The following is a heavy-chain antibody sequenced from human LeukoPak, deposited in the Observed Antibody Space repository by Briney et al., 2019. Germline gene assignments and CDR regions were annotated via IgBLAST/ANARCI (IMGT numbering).Heavy chain of an antibody. Sequence: GGSLRLSCAASGFTFSSYWMSWVRQVPGQGLEWVANLKPDGSEMYYVDSVKGRFTISRDNAKNSLYLQMNSLRAEDTAVYYCARGPMTSDVWGQGTTVTVSS. J-gene: IGHJ6*02. D-gene: IGHD2-21*02. CDR3: ARGPMTSDV. CDR1: GFTFSSYW. CDR2: LKPDGSEM. V-gene: IGHV3-7*05.